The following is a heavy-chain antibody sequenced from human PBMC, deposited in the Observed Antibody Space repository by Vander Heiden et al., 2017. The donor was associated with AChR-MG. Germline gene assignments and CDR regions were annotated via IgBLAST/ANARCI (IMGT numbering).Heavy chain of an antibody. CDR2: ITHSGDST. Sequence: EVQLLQSGGGLVQPGGSLTLSCAAAGFTFSSYAMTWVRQAPGKGLDWVSTITHSGDSTFYAESVRGRFTVSRDNSKNILYLQMNSLRADDTALFYCAKDRAFREGNMDVWGQGTTVTVSS. D-gene: IGHD3-10*01. J-gene: IGHJ6*02. CDR3: AKDRAFREGNMDV. V-gene: IGHV3-23*01. CDR1: GFTFSSYA.